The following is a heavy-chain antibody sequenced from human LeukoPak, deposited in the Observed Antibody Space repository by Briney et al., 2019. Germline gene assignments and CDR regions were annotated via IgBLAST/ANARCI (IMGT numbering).Heavy chain of an antibody. CDR3: ARVHDYGGNSHFDY. CDR2: ISSSSSYI. CDR1: GFTFSSYS. D-gene: IGHD4-23*01. V-gene: IGHV3-21*01. Sequence: GGSLRLSCAASGFTFSSYSMNWVRQAPGKGLEWVSSISSSSSYIYYADSVKGRFTISRDNAKNSLYLQMNSLRAEDTAVYYCARVHDYGGNSHFDYWGQGTLVTVSS. J-gene: IGHJ4*02.